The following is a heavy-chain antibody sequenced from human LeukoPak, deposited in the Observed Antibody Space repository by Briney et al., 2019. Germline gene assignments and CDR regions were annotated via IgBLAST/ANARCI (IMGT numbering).Heavy chain of an antibody. CDR1: GYSISSGYY. CDR3: ARDQGVWGYFDY. J-gene: IGHJ4*02. V-gene: IGHV4-38-2*02. D-gene: IGHD3-16*01. Sequence: SETLSLTCTVSGYSISSGYYWGWIRQPPGKGLEGIGSIYHSGSTYYNPSLKSRVTISVDTSKNQFSLKLSSVTAADTAVYYCARDQGVWGYFDYWGQGTLVTVSS. CDR2: IYHSGST.